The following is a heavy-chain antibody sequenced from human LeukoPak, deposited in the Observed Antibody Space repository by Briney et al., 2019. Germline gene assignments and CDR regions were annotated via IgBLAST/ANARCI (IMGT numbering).Heavy chain of an antibody. J-gene: IGHJ6*03. D-gene: IGHD1-26*01. Sequence: SETLSLTCTVSGGSISSGSYYWSWIRQPAGKGLEWIGRIYTSGSTNYNPSLKSRVTISVDTSKNQFSLKLSSVTAADTAVYYCASGPRRYSGSYGSLRYYYYYMDVWGKGTTVTVSS. CDR3: ASGPRRYSGSYGSLRYYYYYMDV. CDR2: IYTSGST. CDR1: GGSISSGSYY. V-gene: IGHV4-61*02.